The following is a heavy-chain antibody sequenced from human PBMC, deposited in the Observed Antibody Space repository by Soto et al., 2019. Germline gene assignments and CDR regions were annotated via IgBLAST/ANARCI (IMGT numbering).Heavy chain of an antibody. V-gene: IGHV3-53*02. Sequence: EVQLVETGGGWNQPGGSLILSCAASGFSVSSNYMSWVRQAPGKGLEWVSVIYSGGSTYYADSVRGRFIISRDHSKNMVSLQMNSMRAEDTAVYYCARSEENYTYALDVWGQGTTVTVYS. CDR1: GFSVSSNY. J-gene: IGHJ6*02. CDR2: IYSGGST. CDR3: ARSEENYTYALDV. D-gene: IGHD1-7*01.